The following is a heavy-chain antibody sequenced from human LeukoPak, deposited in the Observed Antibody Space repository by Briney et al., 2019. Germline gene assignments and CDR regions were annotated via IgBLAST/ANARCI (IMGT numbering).Heavy chain of an antibody. Sequence: PGGSLRLSCAASEFTFSSYSMNWVRQAPGKGLEWVANIKQDGSEKYYVDSVKGRFTISRDNAKNSLYLQMNSLRAEDTAVYYCAREGLLWFGELLSGGYYFDYWGQGTLVTVSS. CDR2: IKQDGSEK. CDR3: AREGLLWFGELLSGGYYFDY. CDR1: EFTFSSYS. J-gene: IGHJ4*02. V-gene: IGHV3-7*03. D-gene: IGHD3-10*01.